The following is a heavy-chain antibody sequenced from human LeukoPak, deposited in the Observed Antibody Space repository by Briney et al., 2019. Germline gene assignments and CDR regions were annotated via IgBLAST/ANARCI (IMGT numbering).Heavy chain of an antibody. CDR3: ARISTYCYSVNCYFEY. CDR1: GFSLTTRGMR. J-gene: IGHJ4*02. D-gene: IGHD2/OR15-2a*01. Sequence: SGPALVQPTQTLTLTCTFSGFSLTTRGMRVSWIRQTPGKALEWLSRIDWDDYKFYSPSLKTRLTISKDTSKNQVVLTMTNMDPADTGTYYCARISTYCYSVNCYFEYWGQGTLVTVSS. CDR2: IDWDDYK. V-gene: IGHV2-70*04.